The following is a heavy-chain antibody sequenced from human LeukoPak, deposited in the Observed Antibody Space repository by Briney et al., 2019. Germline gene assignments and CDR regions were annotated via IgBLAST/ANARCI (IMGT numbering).Heavy chain of an antibody. CDR1: GGSFSGYY. V-gene: IGHV4-34*01. CDR3: AGSSSSLYFQH. CDR2: INHSGST. J-gene: IGHJ1*01. Sequence: KPSETLSLTCAVYGGSFSGYYWSWIRQPPGKGLEWIGEINHSGSTNYNPSLKSRVTISVDTSKNQFSLKLSSVTAADTAVYYCAGSSSSLYFQHWGQGTLVTVSS. D-gene: IGHD6-6*01.